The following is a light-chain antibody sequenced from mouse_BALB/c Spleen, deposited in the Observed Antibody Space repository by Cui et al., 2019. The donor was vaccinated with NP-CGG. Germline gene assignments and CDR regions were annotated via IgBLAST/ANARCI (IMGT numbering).Light chain of an antibody. CDR1: TGAVTTSNY. CDR3: ALWYSNHWV. Sequence: QAVVTQESALTISPGETVTLTCRSSTGAVTTSNYANWVQEKPDHLFTGLIGGTNNRAPGVPARFSGSLIGDKAALTITGEQTEDEAIYFCALWYSNHWVFGGGTKLTVL. J-gene: IGLJ1*01. V-gene: IGLV1*01. CDR2: GTN.